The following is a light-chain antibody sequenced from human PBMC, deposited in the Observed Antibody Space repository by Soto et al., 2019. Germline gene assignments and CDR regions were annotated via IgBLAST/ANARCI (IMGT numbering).Light chain of an antibody. V-gene: IGKV1-33*01. J-gene: IGKJ4*01. Sequence: DIQMTQSHSSLSASVGERVTITCQASQDISNYLNWYQQKPGKAPKLLIYDASNLETGVPSRFSGSGSGTDFTFTISSLQPEEIATYYCQQYDNLPTFGGGTKVDIK. CDR2: DAS. CDR1: QDISNY. CDR3: QQYDNLPT.